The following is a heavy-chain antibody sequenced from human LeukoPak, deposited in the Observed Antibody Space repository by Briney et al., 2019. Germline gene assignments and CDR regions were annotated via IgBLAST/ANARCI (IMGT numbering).Heavy chain of an antibody. Sequence: SETLSLTCTVPGGSISSYYWSWIRQPPGKGLEWIGYIYYSGSTNHNPSLKRRVTISLDTSKNQFSLKLSSVTAADTAVYYCARTAGSGSYFYPDYWGQGTLVTVSS. V-gene: IGHV4-59*01. D-gene: IGHD1-26*01. CDR1: GGSISSYY. CDR2: IYYSGST. J-gene: IGHJ4*02. CDR3: ARTAGSGSYFYPDY.